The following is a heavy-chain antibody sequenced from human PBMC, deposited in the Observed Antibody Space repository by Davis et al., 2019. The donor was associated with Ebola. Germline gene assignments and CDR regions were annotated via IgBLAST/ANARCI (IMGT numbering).Heavy chain of an antibody. CDR2: IKQDGSEK. Sequence: PGGSLRLSCAASGFTFSSYWMSWVRQAPGKGLEWVANIKQDGSEKYYVDSVKGRFTISRDNAKNSLYLQMNSLRAEDTAVYYCAREVGSSIARYYYGMDVWGQGTTVTVSS. J-gene: IGHJ6*02. CDR3: AREVGSSIARYYYGMDV. V-gene: IGHV3-7*01. CDR1: GFTFSSYW. D-gene: IGHD6-6*01.